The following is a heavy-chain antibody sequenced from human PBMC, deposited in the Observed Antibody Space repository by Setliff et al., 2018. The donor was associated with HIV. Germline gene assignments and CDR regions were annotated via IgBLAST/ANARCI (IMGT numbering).Heavy chain of an antibody. CDR3: ARDQVYWQQLLFDY. Sequence: ASVKVSCKASGYTFTSYGISWVRQAPGQGLEWMGWISAYNGDTSYAQKFQGRVTMTRDTSTSTVYMELSSLRSEDTAVYYCARDQVYWQQLLFDYWGQGTLVTVSS. V-gene: IGHV1-18*01. CDR2: ISAYNGDT. CDR1: GYTFTSYG. D-gene: IGHD6-13*01. J-gene: IGHJ4*02.